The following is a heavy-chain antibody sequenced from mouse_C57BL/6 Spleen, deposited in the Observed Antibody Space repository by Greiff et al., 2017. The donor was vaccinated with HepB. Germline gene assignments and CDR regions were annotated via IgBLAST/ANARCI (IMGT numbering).Heavy chain of an antibody. CDR1: GYTFTSYW. CDR3: ARSDYYGSSYGFAY. D-gene: IGHD1-1*01. J-gene: IGHJ3*01. V-gene: IGHV1-64*01. CDR2: IHPNSGST. Sequence: VQLQQPGAELVKPGASVKLSCKACGYTFTSYWMHWVKQRPGQGLEWIGMIHPNSGSTNYNEKFKSKATLTVDKSSSTAYMQLSSLTSEDSAVYYCARSDYYGSSYGFAYWGQGTLVTVSA.